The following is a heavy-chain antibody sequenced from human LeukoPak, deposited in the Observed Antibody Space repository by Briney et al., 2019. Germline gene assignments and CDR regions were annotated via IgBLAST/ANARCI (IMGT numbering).Heavy chain of an antibody. D-gene: IGHD6-13*01. J-gene: IGHJ6*02. CDR3: ARGTRAAAGRYYYYGMDV. Sequence: ASVKVSCKASGYTLTSYYMHWVRQAPGQGLEWMGIINPSGGSTSYAQKFQGRVTMTRDTSTSTVYMELSSLRSEDTAVYYCARGTRAAAGRYYYYGMDVWGQGTTVTVSS. CDR1: GYTLTSYY. V-gene: IGHV1-46*01. CDR2: INPSGGST.